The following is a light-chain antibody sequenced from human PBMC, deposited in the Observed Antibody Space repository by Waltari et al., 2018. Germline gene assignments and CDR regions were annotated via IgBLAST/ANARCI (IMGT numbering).Light chain of an antibody. CDR3: AAWDDSLNGLYV. J-gene: IGLJ1*01. V-gene: IGLV1-44*01. CDR2: NNS. CDR1: SSNIGGNA. Sequence: QSVLTQPPSASGTPGQRVTISCSGSSSNIGGNAVNWYQHLPGPAPKLLIYNNSRLPSGVPDRFADSTTGTSASMAISELQSGDEADYYCAAWDDSLNGLYVFGTGTKVTVL.